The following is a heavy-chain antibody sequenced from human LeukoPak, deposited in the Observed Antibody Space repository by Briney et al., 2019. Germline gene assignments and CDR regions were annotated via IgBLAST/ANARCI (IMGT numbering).Heavy chain of an antibody. V-gene: IGHV4-34*01. CDR1: GGSFSGYY. D-gene: IGHD2-15*01. CDR3: GRGGNNSGGGPFDY. CDR2: INHSGST. Sequence: SETLSLTCAVYGGSFSGYYWSWIRQPPGKGLEWIGEINHSGSTNYNPSLKSRVTISVDTSKNQFSLKLSSVTAADTAVYYCGRGGNNSGGGPFDYGARGTVVPVPS. J-gene: IGHJ4*02.